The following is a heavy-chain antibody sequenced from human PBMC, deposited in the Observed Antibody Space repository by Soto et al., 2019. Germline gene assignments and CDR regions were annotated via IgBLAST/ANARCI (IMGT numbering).Heavy chain of an antibody. V-gene: IGHV1-69*15. Sequence: QVQLVQSGAEVKNPGSSVKVSCTASGGTFSTNAISWMRQAPGQGLEWVGRIIPVFGTPTYAQKFQGRATLIADESTSTVYLELSSPRIDDTAVYYCARAQDGYNYKWGQGTLVTVSS. D-gene: IGHD5-12*01. J-gene: IGHJ4*02. CDR1: GGTFSTNA. CDR3: ARAQDGYNYK. CDR2: IIPVFGTP.